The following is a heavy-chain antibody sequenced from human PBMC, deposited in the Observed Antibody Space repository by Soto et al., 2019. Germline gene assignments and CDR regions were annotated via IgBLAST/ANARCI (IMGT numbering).Heavy chain of an antibody. Sequence: EVQLLESGGGLVQPGGSLRLSCAASGFTFNNYGMSWARQAPGKGLEWVSAISGSGGSIYYADSVKGRFTISRDNSKSTLYLQMNSLRAEDTAVYYCARDLVYCSSTSCYSWWFGLYGMDVWGQGTTVTVSS. V-gene: IGHV3-23*01. CDR2: ISGSGGSI. D-gene: IGHD2-2*02. CDR1: GFTFNNYG. CDR3: ARDLVYCSSTSCYSWWFGLYGMDV. J-gene: IGHJ6*02.